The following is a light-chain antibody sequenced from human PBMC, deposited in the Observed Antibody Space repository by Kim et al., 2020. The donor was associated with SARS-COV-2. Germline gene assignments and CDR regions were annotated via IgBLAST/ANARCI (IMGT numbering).Light chain of an antibody. J-gene: IGLJ1*01. V-gene: IGLV3-21*04. CDR3: QVWNSGSDQYV. CDR2: YDS. CDR1: DIGRKS. Sequence: SYELTQPPSVSVAPGKTASITCGDSDIGRKSVHWYQQKPGQAPVVVIYYDSDRPSGIPERFSGSKSGNTATLTISGVEPGDEADYYCQVWNSGSDQYVFGTGTKVTVL.